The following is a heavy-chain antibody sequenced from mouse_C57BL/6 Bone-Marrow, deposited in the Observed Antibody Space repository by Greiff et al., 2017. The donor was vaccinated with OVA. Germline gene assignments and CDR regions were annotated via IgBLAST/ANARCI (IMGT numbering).Heavy chain of an antibody. J-gene: IGHJ2*01. CDR1: GFSLSTFGMG. Sequence: QVQLKESGPGILQPSQSLSLTCSFSGFSLSTFGMGVGWIRQPSGKGLEWLAHIWWDDDKYYNPALKSRLTIPKDTSKNQVFLKISNVDTADTATYYCARIRIYYGNYEDYFDYWGQGTTLTVSS. D-gene: IGHD2-1*01. CDR3: ARIRIYYGNYEDYFDY. V-gene: IGHV8-8*01. CDR2: IWWDDDK.